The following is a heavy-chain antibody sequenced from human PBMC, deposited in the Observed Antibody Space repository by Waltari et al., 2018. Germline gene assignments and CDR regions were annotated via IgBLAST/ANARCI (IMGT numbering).Heavy chain of an antibody. Sequence: EVQLVESGGGLVKPGGSLRLSCAASGFTFSNAWMSWVRQAPGKGLEWVGRIKSKTDGGTTDYAAPVKGRFTISRDDSKNTLYLQMNRLKTEDTTVYYCTAKYDFCSGYSDWGQGTLVTVSS. J-gene: IGHJ4*02. CDR1: GFTFSNAW. CDR3: TAKYDFCSGYSD. V-gene: IGHV3-15*01. CDR2: IKSKTDGGTT. D-gene: IGHD3-3*01.